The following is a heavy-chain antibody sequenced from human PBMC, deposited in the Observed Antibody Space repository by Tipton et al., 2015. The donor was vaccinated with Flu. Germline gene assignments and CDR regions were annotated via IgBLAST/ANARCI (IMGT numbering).Heavy chain of an antibody. CDR2: ISGSGART. Sequence: SLRLSCAGSGFTFSSSAMSWVRQAPGKGLEWVSTISGSGARTYYAESVKGHFTISRDNSKNTMYLQMNSLRGEDTALYYCATRRNGTYFAFFQHWGQGALVIVSS. J-gene: IGHJ1*01. CDR3: ATRRNGTYFAFFQH. D-gene: IGHD1-26*01. V-gene: IGHV3-23*01. CDR1: GFTFSSSA.